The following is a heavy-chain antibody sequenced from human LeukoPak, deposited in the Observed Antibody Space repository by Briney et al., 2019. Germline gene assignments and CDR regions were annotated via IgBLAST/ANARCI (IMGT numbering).Heavy chain of an antibody. CDR3: ARDAYCSGGSCYNDY. CDR1: GGTFSSYT. CDR2: IIPILGIA. Sequence: EASVKVSCKASGGTFSSYTISWVRQPPGQGLEWMGRIIPILGIANYAQKFQGRVTITADKSTSTAYMELSSLRSEDTAVYYCARDAYCSGGSCYNDYWGQGTLVTVSS. J-gene: IGHJ4*02. D-gene: IGHD2-15*01. V-gene: IGHV1-69*04.